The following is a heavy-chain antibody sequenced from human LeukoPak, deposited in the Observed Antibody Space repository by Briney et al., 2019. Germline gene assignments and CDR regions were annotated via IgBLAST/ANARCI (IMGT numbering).Heavy chain of an antibody. V-gene: IGHV3-11*01. J-gene: IGHJ4*02. Sequence: GGSLRLSCAASGFTFSDYYMSWIRQAPGKGLEWVSYISSSGSTIYYADSVKGRFTISRDNSKNTLYLQMNSLRAEDTALYYCVTRGSPTFDYWGQGILVTVSS. D-gene: IGHD1-26*01. CDR1: GFTFSDYY. CDR3: VTRGSPTFDY. CDR2: ISSSGSTI.